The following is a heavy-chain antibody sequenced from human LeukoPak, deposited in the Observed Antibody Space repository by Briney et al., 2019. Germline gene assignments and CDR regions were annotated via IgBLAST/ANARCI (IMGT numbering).Heavy chain of an antibody. CDR1: GFTFSSYA. J-gene: IGHJ5*02. CDR2: ISGSGGST. CDR3: AKAGPVLRFLEWFDWFDP. V-gene: IGHV3-23*01. D-gene: IGHD3-3*01. Sequence: GGSPRLSCAASGFTFSSYAMSWVRQAPGKGLEWVSAISGSGGSTYYADSVKGRFTISRDNSKNTLYLQMNSLRAEDTAVYYCAKAGPVLRFLEWFDWFDPWGQGTLVTVSS.